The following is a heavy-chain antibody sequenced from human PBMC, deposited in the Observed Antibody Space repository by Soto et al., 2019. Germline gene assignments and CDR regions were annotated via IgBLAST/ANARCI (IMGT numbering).Heavy chain of an antibody. CDR3: ARTDPINRDASTSFEY. CDR2: IKSKSDGETA. J-gene: IGHJ4*01. V-gene: IGHV3-15*01. CDR1: GLTFSNVW. Sequence: GGSLRLSCAASGLTFSNVWMTWVRQAPGKGLEWVGRIKSKSDGETADVAAPVKARFTISRDDSKNSVFLEMNSLKSEDTALYYCARTDPINRDASTSFEYWGGGTQVTVSS. D-gene: IGHD5-12*01.